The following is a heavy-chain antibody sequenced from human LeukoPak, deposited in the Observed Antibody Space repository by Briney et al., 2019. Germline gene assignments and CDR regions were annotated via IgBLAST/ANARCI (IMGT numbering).Heavy chain of an antibody. D-gene: IGHD2-2*02. CDR2: IIPILGIA. Sequence: ASVKVSCKASGGTFSSYAISWVRQAPGQGLEWMGRIIPILGIANYAQKFQGRVTITADKSTSTAYMELSSLRSEDTAVYYCASGYCSSTSCYRMDFYYYGVDVWGQGTTVTVSS. CDR1: GGTFSSYA. J-gene: IGHJ6*02. CDR3: ASGYCSSTSCYRMDFYYYGVDV. V-gene: IGHV1-69*04.